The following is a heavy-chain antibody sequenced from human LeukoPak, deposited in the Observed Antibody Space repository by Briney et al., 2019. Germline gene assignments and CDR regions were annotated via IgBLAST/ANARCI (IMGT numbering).Heavy chain of an antibody. V-gene: IGHV3-11*03. CDR2: ISSSSSYT. CDR3: ASNVVVPYGMDV. Sequence: GGSLRLSCAASGFTFSDYYMSWIRQAPGKGLEWVSYISSSSSYTNYADSVKGRFTISRDNAKNSLYLQMNSLRAEDTAVYYCASNVVVPYGMDVWGQGTTVTVSS. J-gene: IGHJ6*02. CDR1: GFTFSDYY. D-gene: IGHD2-2*01.